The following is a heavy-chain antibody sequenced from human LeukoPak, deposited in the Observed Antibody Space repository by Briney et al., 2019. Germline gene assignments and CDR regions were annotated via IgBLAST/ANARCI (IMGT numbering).Heavy chain of an antibody. CDR2: IWYDGSKK. CDR1: GFTFRSYG. Sequence: GGSLRLSCAASGFTFRSYGFHWVRQPPGKGLEWVTVIWYDGSKKFYADSLKGRFTISKDNSGNTLYLEMNSLRTEDTAVYYCARAITIGGVFPDFWGQGTLVTVSS. D-gene: IGHD3-16*01. V-gene: IGHV3-33*01. J-gene: IGHJ4*02. CDR3: ARAITIGGVFPDF.